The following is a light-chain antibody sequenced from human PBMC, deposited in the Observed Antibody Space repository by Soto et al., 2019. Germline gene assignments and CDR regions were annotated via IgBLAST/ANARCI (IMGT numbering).Light chain of an antibody. CDR3: QQYGSSPWT. V-gene: IGKV3-20*01. J-gene: IGKJ1*01. CDR1: QSVSSNY. Sequence: EIVLKQSPGTLSLSPGERATLSCRASQSVSSNYLAWYQQKPGQAPSLLIYGASSRATGIPDRFSGSGSGTDFTLTISRLEPEDFAVYYCQQYGSSPWTFGQGTKVDI. CDR2: GAS.